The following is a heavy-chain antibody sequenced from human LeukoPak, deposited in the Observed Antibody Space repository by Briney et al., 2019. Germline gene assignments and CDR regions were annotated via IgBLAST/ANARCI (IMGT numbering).Heavy chain of an antibody. Sequence: GGSLRLSCAASGFTFDDYAMHWVRQAPGKGLEWVSGISWNSGSIGYADSVKGRFTISRDNAKNSLYLQMNSLRAEDTALYYCAKDEATLAMVRGVISEGAFDIWGQGTMVTVSS. J-gene: IGHJ3*02. V-gene: IGHV3-9*01. CDR3: AKDEATLAMVRGVISEGAFDI. D-gene: IGHD3-10*01. CDR1: GFTFDDYA. CDR2: ISWNSGSI.